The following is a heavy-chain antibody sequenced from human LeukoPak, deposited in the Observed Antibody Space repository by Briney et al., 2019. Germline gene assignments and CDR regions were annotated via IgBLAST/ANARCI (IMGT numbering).Heavy chain of an antibody. CDR2: IYYSGST. CDR3: ARGRRSGAAAAANWFDP. D-gene: IGHD6-13*01. J-gene: IGHJ5*02. V-gene: IGHV4-39*07. Sequence: TSETLSLTCTVWGGSISSSSDYWGWIRQPPGKGLEWIESIYYSGSTYYNPSLKSRVTISVDTSKNQFSLKLSSVTAADTAVYYCARGRRSGAAAAANWFDPWGQGTLVTVSS. CDR1: GGSISSSSDY.